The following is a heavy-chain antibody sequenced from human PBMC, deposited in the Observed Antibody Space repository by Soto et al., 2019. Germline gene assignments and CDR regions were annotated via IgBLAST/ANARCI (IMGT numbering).Heavy chain of an antibody. CDR1: GFSLSTTGGG. D-gene: IGHD1-20*01. Sequence: QITLRDSGPTLVNPTQTLTLTCSFSGFSLSTTGGGVGWIRRPPGKALEWLGFAYWDDDNRYSPSLKSRLTITKDTSGNQVVLTMTNMDPVDTATYFCAHRRGGYNWDDAHFDYWGQGTLVTVSS. J-gene: IGHJ4*02. CDR3: AHRRGGYNWDDAHFDY. CDR2: AYWDDDN. V-gene: IGHV2-5*02.